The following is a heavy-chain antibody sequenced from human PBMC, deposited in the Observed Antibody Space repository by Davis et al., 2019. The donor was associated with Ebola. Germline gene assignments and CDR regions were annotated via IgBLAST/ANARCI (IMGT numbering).Heavy chain of an antibody. Sequence: AASVKVSCKASGYTFTNHALNWVRQAPGQGLEWMGWINTNTGNPTYAQGFTGRCVFSLDTSVSTAYLQISSLKAEDTAVYYCARDDREYTSGWPPPFFDYWGQGTLVTVSS. J-gene: IGHJ4*02. V-gene: IGHV7-4-1*02. D-gene: IGHD6-19*01. CDR2: INTNTGNP. CDR1: GYTFTNHA. CDR3: ARDDREYTSGWPPPFFDY.